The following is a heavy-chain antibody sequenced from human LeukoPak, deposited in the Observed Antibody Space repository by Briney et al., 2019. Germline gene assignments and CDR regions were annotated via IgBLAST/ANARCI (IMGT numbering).Heavy chain of an antibody. Sequence: GGSLRLSCATSGFTFSTYNMNWVRQAPGKGLEWVAYISTSISTIYYTDSVKGRFTISRDNAKNSLYLQMNSLRAEDTAVYYCARVGDYYYMDVWGKGTTVTVSS. CDR3: ARVGDYYYMDV. CDR1: GFTFSTYN. D-gene: IGHD3-16*01. CDR2: ISTSISTI. V-gene: IGHV3-48*04. J-gene: IGHJ6*03.